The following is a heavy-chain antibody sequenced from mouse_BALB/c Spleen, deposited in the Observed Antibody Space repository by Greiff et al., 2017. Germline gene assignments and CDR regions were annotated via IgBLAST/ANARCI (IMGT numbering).Heavy chain of an antibody. CDR3: ARGPENWDWFAY. V-gene: IGHV2-9*02. CDR2: IWAGGST. D-gene: IGHD4-1*01. CDR1: GFSLTSYG. Sequence: VMLVESGPGLVAPSQSLSITCTVSGFSLTSYGVHWVRQPPGKGLEWLGVIWAGGSTNYNSALMSRLSISKDNSKSQVFLKMNSLQTDDTAMYYCARGPENWDWFAYWGQGTLVTVSA. J-gene: IGHJ3*01.